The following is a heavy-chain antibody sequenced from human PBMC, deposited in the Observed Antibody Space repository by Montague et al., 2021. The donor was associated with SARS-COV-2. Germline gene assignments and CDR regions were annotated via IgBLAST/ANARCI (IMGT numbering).Heavy chain of an antibody. J-gene: IGHJ4*02. V-gene: IGHV3-74*01. D-gene: IGHD3-22*01. CDR2: ISSDGSRR. CDR1: GFPFSSYW. CDR3: ARDGEIVAVGYYFDS. Sequence: SRRLSCAASGFPFSSYWLYWVRQAPGKGLVWVSHISSDGSRRRYAASVKGRFTISRDNAKNTLYPQMNSLRAEDTAVYYCARDGEIVAVGYYFDSWGQGTLVTASS.